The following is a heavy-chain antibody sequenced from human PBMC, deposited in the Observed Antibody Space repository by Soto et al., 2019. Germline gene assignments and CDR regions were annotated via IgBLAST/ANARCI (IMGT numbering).Heavy chain of an antibody. V-gene: IGHV3-49*04. CDR2: IRSEANGGTT. J-gene: IGHJ4*02. CDR1: GFTFADYT. D-gene: IGHD1-26*01. Sequence: PGGYLRLSCTGSGFTFADYTMSWVRQAPGKGLEWVGLIRSEANGGTTHYAASVHGGFIISRDDSRGIAFLQMNNLKSEDTAVYYCTRVGKFDYWGQGTLVTVSS. CDR3: TRVGKFDY.